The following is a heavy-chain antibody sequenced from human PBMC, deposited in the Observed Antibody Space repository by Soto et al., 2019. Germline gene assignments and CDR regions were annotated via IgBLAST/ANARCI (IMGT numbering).Heavy chain of an antibody. CDR2: MNPNSGNT. Sequence: QVQLVQSGAEVKKPGASVKVSCKASGYTFTSYDINWVRQATGHVLEWMGWMNPNSGNTGYAQKFQGRVTMTRNTSISTAYMELRSMRSEDTDVYYCAKHVPTYGMDVWGEGTTVTVSS. CDR1: GYTFTSYD. J-gene: IGHJ6*04. D-gene: IGHD2-2*01. CDR3: AKHVPTYGMDV. V-gene: IGHV1-8*01.